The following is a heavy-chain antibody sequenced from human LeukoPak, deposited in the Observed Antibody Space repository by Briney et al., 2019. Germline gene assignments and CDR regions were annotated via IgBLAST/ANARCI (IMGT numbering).Heavy chain of an antibody. J-gene: IGHJ4*02. CDR3: ARGQQWRVVESFFDY. CDR2: ITPIFGTA. Sequence: WASVKVSCKASGGTFSSYAFSWVRQAPGQGLEWMGGITPIFGTANYAQKFQDRVTIAADESTSAAYMELSSLRSEDTAVYYCARGQQWRVVESFFDYWGQGTLVTVSS. CDR1: GGTFSSYA. D-gene: IGHD6-19*01. V-gene: IGHV1-69*13.